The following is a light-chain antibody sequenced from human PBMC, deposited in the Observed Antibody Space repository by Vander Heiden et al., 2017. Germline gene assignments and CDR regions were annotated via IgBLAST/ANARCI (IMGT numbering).Light chain of an antibody. J-gene: IGKJ2*01. V-gene: IGKV3-15*01. CDR2: GAS. CDR3: QQYNNWPPRT. Sequence: EIVMTPSPATLSVSPGERATLSCRASQSVSSNLAWYQQKPGQAPRLLIYGASTRVTGIPARFSGSGSGTEFTLTISSLQSEDFAVYYCQQYNNWPPRTFGQGTKLEIK. CDR1: QSVSSN.